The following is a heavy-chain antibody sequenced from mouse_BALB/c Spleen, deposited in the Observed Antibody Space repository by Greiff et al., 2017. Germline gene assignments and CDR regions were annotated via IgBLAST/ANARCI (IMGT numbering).Heavy chain of an antibody. V-gene: IGHV3-2*02. J-gene: IGHJ4*01. Sequence: EVQLQQSGPGLVKPSQSLSLTCTVTGYSITSDYAWNWIRQFPGNKLEWMGYISYSGSTSYNPSLKSRISITRDTSKNQFFLQLNSVTTEDTATYYCARDRFPYYYGSTYYAMDYWGQGTSVTVSS. D-gene: IGHD1-1*01. CDR3: ARDRFPYYYGSTYYAMDY. CDR1: GYSITSDYA. CDR2: ISYSGST.